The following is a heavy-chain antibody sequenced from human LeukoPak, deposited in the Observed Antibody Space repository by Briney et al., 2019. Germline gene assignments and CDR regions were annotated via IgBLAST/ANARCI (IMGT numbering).Heavy chain of an antibody. J-gene: IGHJ6*03. V-gene: IGHV3-30-3*01. Sequence: GESLRLSCAASGFTFTNYVIHWVRQPPGKGLEWLAVISYDGTNKYYADSVKGRFTISRDHSKSTVDLQMDSLGGADSAVYYCARSPTHYYMDVWGKGTTVTVSS. CDR3: ARSPTHYYMDV. CDR1: GFTFTNYV. CDR2: ISYDGTNK.